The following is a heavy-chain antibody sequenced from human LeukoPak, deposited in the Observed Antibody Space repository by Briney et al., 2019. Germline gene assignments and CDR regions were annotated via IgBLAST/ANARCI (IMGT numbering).Heavy chain of an antibody. Sequence: SETLSLTCTVSGYSISSGYYWGWIRQPPGKGLEWIGSIYHSGSTYYNPSLKSRVTISVDTSKNQFSLKLSSVTAADTAVYYCARVMYYYGSGTYFDYWGQGTLVTVSS. D-gene: IGHD3-10*01. V-gene: IGHV4-38-2*02. J-gene: IGHJ4*02. CDR3: ARVMYYYGSGTYFDY. CDR1: GYSISSGYY. CDR2: IYHSGST.